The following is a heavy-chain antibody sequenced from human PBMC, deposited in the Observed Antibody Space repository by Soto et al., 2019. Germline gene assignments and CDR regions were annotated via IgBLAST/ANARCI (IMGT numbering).Heavy chain of an antibody. CDR3: AKGSATSRPYYFDY. V-gene: IGHV3-23*01. CDR1: GFTFSSYG. CDR2: ITGDGGDT. J-gene: IGHJ4*02. Sequence: SCVAPGFTFSSYGISWVRQSPGKGLEWVSAITGDGGDTFHADSVRGRLTISRDNSRNTLYLQMDSLRAEDTALYYCAKGSATSRPYYFDYWGQGTLVTVSS.